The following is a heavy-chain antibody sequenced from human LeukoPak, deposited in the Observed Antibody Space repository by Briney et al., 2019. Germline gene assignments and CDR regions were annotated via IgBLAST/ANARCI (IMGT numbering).Heavy chain of an antibody. D-gene: IGHD2-2*01. CDR2: FDPEDGET. V-gene: IGHV1-24*01. J-gene: IGHJ6*03. Sequence: ASVKVSCKVSGYTLTELSMHWVRQAPAKGLEWMGGFDPEDGETIYAQKFPGRVTMTEDTSTDTAYMELSSLRSEDTAVYYCATLANCSSTSCYQHYYYYMDVWGKGTTVTVSS. CDR1: GYTLTELS. CDR3: ATLANCSSTSCYQHYYYYMDV.